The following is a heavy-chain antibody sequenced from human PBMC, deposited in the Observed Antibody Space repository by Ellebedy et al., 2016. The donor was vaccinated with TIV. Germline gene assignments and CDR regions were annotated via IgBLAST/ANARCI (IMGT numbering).Heavy chain of an antibody. V-gene: IGHV3-7*01. J-gene: IGHJ6*02. CDR1: GFTLSTHW. D-gene: IGHD1-7*01. Sequence: GESLKISCAASGFTLSTHWMSWVRQAPGKGLEWVASIKQDGSVQFYVNSVKGRFTISRDNAKNTVYLQVNSLRAEDTAVYYCARGNNWNYEGGMDLWGQGTTVTVSS. CDR3: ARGNNWNYEGGMDL. CDR2: IKQDGSVQ.